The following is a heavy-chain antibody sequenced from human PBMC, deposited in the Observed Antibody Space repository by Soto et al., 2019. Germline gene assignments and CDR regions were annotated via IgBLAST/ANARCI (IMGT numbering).Heavy chain of an antibody. CDR3: AKAYDYVLGSYRYTQATGMDV. V-gene: IGHV3-30*18. D-gene: IGHD3-16*02. CDR2: ISYDGSNK. CDR1: GFTFSSYG. J-gene: IGHJ6*02. Sequence: QVQLVESGGGVVQPGRSLRLSCAASGFTFSSYGMHWVRQAPGKGLEWVAVISYDGSNKYYADSVKGRFTISRDNSKNTLYLQMNSLRAEDTAVYYCAKAYDYVLGSYRYTQATGMDVWGQGTTVTVSS.